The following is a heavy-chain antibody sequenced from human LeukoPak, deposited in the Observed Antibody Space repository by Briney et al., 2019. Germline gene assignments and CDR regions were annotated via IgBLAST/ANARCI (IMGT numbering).Heavy chain of an antibody. D-gene: IGHD2-2*01. V-gene: IGHV3-23*01. CDR3: AREQGYCSSTSCYVGAFDI. J-gene: IGHJ3*02. Sequence: GGSLRLSCAASGFTFSSYAMSWVRQAPGKGLEWVSAISGSGGSTYYADSVKGRFTISRDNAKNTLYLQMNSLRAEDTAVYYCAREQGYCSSTSCYVGAFDIWGQGTMVTVSS. CDR2: ISGSGGST. CDR1: GFTFSSYA.